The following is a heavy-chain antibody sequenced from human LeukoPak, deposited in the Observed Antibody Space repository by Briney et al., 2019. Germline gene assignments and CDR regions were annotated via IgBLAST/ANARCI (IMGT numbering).Heavy chain of an antibody. CDR3: ARRRDGYNFDY. CDR1: GGSISSYY. D-gene: IGHD5-24*01. CDR2: IYYSGST. V-gene: IGHV4-59*13. Sequence: SETLSLTCTVSGGSISSYYWSWIRQPPGKGLEWIGSIYYSGSTNYDPSLKSRVTISVDTSKNQFSLKLSSVTAADTAVYYCARRRDGYNFDYWGQGTLVTVSS. J-gene: IGHJ4*02.